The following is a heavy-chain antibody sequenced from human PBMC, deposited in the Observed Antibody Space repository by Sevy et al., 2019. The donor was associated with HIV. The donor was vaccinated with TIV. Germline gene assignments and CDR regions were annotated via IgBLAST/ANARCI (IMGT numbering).Heavy chain of an antibody. D-gene: IGHD2-21*01. V-gene: IGHV3-30*04. Sequence: GGSLRLSCAASGFTFSIYAIHWVRQAPGKGLELVTVISYDGGNIYYADSVKGRFTVSRDNSKDTVYLQMNSLRPEDTAVYYCARDLPSAVINPFYYYGMDVWGQGTTVTVSS. CDR2: ISYDGGNI. J-gene: IGHJ6*02. CDR1: GFTFSIYA. CDR3: ARDLPSAVINPFYYYGMDV.